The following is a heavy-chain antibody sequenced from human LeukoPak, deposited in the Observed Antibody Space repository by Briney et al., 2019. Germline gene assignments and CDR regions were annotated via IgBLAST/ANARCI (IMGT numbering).Heavy chain of an antibody. Sequence: ASVKVSCKASGYTFTGYYVHWVRQAPGQGLEWMGWINPNSGNTGYAQKFQGRVTITRNTSISTAYMELSSLRSEDTAVYYCARGPVRYIPGWFDPWGQGTLVTVSS. CDR2: INPNSGNT. D-gene: IGHD2-8*01. CDR3: ARGPVRYIPGWFDP. CDR1: GYTFTGYY. J-gene: IGHJ5*02. V-gene: IGHV1-8*03.